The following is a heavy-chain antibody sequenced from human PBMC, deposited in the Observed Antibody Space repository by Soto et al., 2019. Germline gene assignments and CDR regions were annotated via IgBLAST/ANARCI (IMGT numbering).Heavy chain of an antibody. J-gene: IGHJ4*02. CDR2: ISYDGSNK. V-gene: IGHV3-30*18. CDR1: GFTFSSYG. CDR3: AKDRGTDC. Sequence: QVQLVESGGGVVQPGRSLRLSCAASGFTFSSYGMHWVRQAPGKGLEWVAVISYDGSNKYYADSVKGRFTISRDNSKNTLYLQMNSQRVEDTAVYYCAKDRGTDCWGQGTLVTVSS.